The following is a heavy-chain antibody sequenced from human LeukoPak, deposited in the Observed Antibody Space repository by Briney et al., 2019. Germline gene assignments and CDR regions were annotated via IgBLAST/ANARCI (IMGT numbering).Heavy chain of an antibody. J-gene: IGHJ5*02. CDR1: GYTFTGYY. V-gene: IGHV1-2*02. D-gene: IGHD6-6*01. CDR3: ARVRQLVRNWFDP. Sequence: ASVKVSCKASGYTFTGYYMHWVRQAPGQGLEWMGWINPNSGGTNYAQKFQGRVTMTRDTFISTAYMELSRLRSDDTAVYYCARVRQLVRNWFDPWGQGTLVTVSS. CDR2: INPNSGGT.